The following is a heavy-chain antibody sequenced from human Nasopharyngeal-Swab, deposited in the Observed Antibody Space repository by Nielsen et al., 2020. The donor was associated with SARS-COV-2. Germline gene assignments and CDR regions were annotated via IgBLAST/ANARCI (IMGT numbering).Heavy chain of an antibody. D-gene: IGHD3-10*01. V-gene: IGHV3-30*04. Sequence: GESLKISCAASGFTFSSYAMHWVRQAPGKGLEWVAVISYDGSNKYYADSVKGRFTISRDNSKNTLYLQMNSLRAEDTAVYYCVRDTMVRGVMGDYYYYYGMDVWGQGTTVTVSS. CDR2: ISYDGSNK. CDR1: GFTFSSYA. CDR3: VRDTMVRGVMGDYYYYYGMDV. J-gene: IGHJ6*02.